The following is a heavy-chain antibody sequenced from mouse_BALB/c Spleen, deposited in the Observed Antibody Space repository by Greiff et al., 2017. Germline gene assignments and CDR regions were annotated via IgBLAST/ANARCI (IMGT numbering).Heavy chain of an antibody. Sequence: EVKVEESGPSLVKPSQTLSLTCSVTGDSITSGYWNWIRKFPGNKLEYMGYISYSGSTYYNPSLKSRISITRDTSKNQYYLQLNSVTTEDTATYYCATPYGGQLGGFDYWGQGTTLTVSS. V-gene: IGHV3-8*02. CDR2: ISYSGST. CDR3: ATPYGGQLGGFDY. CDR1: GDSITSGY. J-gene: IGHJ2*01. D-gene: IGHD3-1*01.